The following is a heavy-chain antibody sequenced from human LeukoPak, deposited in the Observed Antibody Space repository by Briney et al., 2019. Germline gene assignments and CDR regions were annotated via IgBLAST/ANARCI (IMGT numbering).Heavy chain of an antibody. CDR3: AKSWSGYYHYYMDV. V-gene: IGHV3-30*02. D-gene: IGHD3-3*01. CDR2: IGNDGTNR. Sequence: GGSLRLSCAASGFSFRTYAMHWVRQAPGKGPERVASIGNDGTNRNHVDSVKGRFTISRDNSKNTVFLQMDSLRPEDTAIYYCAKSWSGYYHYYMDVWGTGTTVTVSS. CDR1: GFSFRTYA. J-gene: IGHJ6*03.